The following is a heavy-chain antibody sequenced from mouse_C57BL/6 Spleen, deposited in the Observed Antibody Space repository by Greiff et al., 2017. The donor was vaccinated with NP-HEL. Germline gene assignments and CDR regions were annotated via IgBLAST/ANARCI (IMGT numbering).Heavy chain of an antibody. V-gene: IGHV1-55*01. CDR3: ARRGTPAGVLLPSWFAY. CDR1: GYTFTSYW. J-gene: IGHJ3*01. CDR2: IYPGSGST. D-gene: IGHD1-1*01. Sequence: QVQLQQPGAELVKPGASVKMSCKASGYTFTSYWITWVKQRPGQGLEWIGDIYPGSGSTNYNEKFKSKATLTVDTSSSTAYMQLSSLTSEDSAVYYCARRGTPAGVLLPSWFAYWGQGTLVTVSA.